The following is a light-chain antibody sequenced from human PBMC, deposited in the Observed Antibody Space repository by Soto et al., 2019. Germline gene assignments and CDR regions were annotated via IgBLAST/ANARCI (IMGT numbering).Light chain of an antibody. CDR3: GAWDESLNGYV. CDR1: SSNIGINT. CDR2: TDN. Sequence: QSVLTHQPPASGTPGQRVTISGPGGSSNIGINTVNWYQQLPGTAPKVLIYTDNERPSGVPDRFSGSKSGTSASLAINGLQSGDEADYYCGAWDESLNGYVFGTGTKVTVL. V-gene: IGLV1-44*01. J-gene: IGLJ1*01.